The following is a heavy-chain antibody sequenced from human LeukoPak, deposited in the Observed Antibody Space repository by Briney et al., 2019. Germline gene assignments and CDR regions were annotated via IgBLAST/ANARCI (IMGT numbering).Heavy chain of an antibody. Sequence: GSLRLSCAASGFTFSSYSMNWVRQAPGKGLEWVSYISSSSSTIYYADSVKGRFTISRDNAKNSLYLQMNSLRAEDTAVYYCARVDGPRRSIAAAGFDYWGQGTLVTVSS. D-gene: IGHD6-13*01. CDR3: ARVDGPRRSIAAAGFDY. J-gene: IGHJ4*02. CDR2: ISSSSSTI. V-gene: IGHV3-48*01. CDR1: GFTFSSYS.